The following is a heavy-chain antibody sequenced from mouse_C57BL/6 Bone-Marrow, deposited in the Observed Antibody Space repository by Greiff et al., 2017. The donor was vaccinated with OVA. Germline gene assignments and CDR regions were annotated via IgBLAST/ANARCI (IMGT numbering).Heavy chain of an antibody. CDR2: ISSGGSYT. D-gene: IGHD4-1*01. J-gene: IGHJ1*03. CDR3: ARHESSWDWYFDV. CDR1: GFTFSSYG. V-gene: IGHV5-6*01. Sequence: EVQLVESGGDLVKPGGSLKLSCAASGFTFSSYGMSWVRQTPDKRLEWVATISSGGSYTYYPDSVKGRFTISRDNAKNTLYLQMSSLKSENTAMYYCARHESSWDWYFDVWGTGTTVTVSS.